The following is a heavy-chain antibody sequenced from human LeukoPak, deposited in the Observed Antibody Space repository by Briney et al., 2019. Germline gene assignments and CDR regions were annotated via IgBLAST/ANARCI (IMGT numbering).Heavy chain of an antibody. CDR2: ISGSGGNT. CDR1: GFTFMSYG. CDR3: AKDRLVRGSNWFDP. V-gene: IGHV3-23*01. Sequence: RPGGSLRLSCTASGFTFMSYGMSWVRQAPGKGLDWVSAISGSGGNTYYADSVKGRFTISRDNSKNTVYLQMNSLRIEDTAIYYCAKDRLVRGSNWFDPWGQGTLVTVSS. D-gene: IGHD3-10*01. J-gene: IGHJ5*02.